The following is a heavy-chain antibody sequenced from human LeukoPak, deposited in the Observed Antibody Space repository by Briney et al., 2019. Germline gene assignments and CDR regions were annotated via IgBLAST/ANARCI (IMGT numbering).Heavy chain of an antibody. Sequence: SLRLSCAASGLTFSLNAMHWVRQAPGKGLEWVAVISKDGNSVRYAESVKGRFTISRDNPKNTLYLQVDSLRAEDTAMYYCARNEYGEYYFDYWGQGTLVTVSS. V-gene: IGHV3-30-3*01. CDR3: ARNEYGEYYFDY. D-gene: IGHD4/OR15-4a*01. CDR2: ISKDGNSV. CDR1: GLTFSLNA. J-gene: IGHJ4*02.